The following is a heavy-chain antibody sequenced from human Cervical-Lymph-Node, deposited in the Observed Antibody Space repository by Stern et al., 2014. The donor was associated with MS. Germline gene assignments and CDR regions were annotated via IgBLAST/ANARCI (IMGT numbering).Heavy chain of an antibody. CDR2: ITNSGASM. CDR1: CFPFSAYS. CDR3: ASTLHGGLYNWFDP. Sequence: EMQLVESGGGLVTPGGSLRLSCAASCFPFSAYSMNWVRQAPGKGLEWVSSITNSGASMYYGDSVKGRFTISRDNAKNTLYLQMDSLSAEDTATYFCASTLHGGLYNWFDPWGQGTLVTVSS. J-gene: IGHJ5*02. V-gene: IGHV3-21*01. D-gene: IGHD2-2*01.